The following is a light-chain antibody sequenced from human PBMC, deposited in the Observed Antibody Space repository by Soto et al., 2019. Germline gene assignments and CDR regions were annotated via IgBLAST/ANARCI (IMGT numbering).Light chain of an antibody. Sequence: DIVMTQSPDSLAVSLGERATINCKSSQSVLYSSNNKNYLAWYQQKPGQPPKLLIYWASTRESGAPDRFSGSGSGTDFTLTISSLQAEDVAVYYCQQYYSTRTFGQGTKLEIK. J-gene: IGKJ2*01. CDR1: QSVLYSSNNKNY. V-gene: IGKV4-1*01. CDR3: QQYYSTRT. CDR2: WAS.